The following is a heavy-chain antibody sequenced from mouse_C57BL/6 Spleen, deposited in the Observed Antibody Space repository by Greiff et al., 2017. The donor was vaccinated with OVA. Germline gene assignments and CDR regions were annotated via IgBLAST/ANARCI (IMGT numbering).Heavy chain of an antibody. CDR1: GYTFTSYW. D-gene: IGHD3-3*01. V-gene: IGHV1-69*01. CDR3: ARGGTSGYFDV. Sequence: QVQLQQSGAELVMPGASVKLSCKASGYTFTSYWMHWVKQRPGQGLEWIGEIDPSDSYTNYNQKFKGKSTLAVDKSSSTAYMQLSSLTSEDSAVYYCARGGTSGYFDVWGTGTTVTVSS. J-gene: IGHJ1*03. CDR2: IDPSDSYT.